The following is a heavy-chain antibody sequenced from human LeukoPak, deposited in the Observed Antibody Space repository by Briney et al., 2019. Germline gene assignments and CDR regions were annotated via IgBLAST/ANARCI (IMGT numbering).Heavy chain of an antibody. V-gene: IGHV4-39*01. J-gene: IGHJ4*02. CDR3: ATLEIGDYYFDY. D-gene: IGHD3-16*01. CDR2: ISYSGSI. CDR1: GGSISSRPYY. Sequence: SETLSLTCTVSGGSISSRPYYWGWVRQPPGQGLEWIGSISYSGSIHYNPSLKSRVTISVDTSRNHFSLRLSSVTAADTAVYYCATLEIGDYYFDYWGQGTLVTVS.